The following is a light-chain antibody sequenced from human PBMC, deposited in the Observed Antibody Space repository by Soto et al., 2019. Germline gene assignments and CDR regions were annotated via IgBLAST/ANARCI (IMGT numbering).Light chain of an antibody. V-gene: IGLV2-14*03. Sequence: QSVLTQPASVSGSPGQSITISCTEASSDVGDYNYVSWYQQQPGKAPKLMIYDVSYRPSGVSIRFSGSKSGSTASLTISGLQAEDEADYYCSSYTTTNAVLFGGGTKLTVL. CDR3: SSYTTTNAVL. CDR1: SSDVGDYNY. J-gene: IGLJ2*01. CDR2: DVS.